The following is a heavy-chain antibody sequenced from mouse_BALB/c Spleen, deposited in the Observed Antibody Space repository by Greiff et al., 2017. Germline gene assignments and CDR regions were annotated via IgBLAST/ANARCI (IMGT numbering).Heavy chain of an antibody. CDR3: ARSYGNYFDY. V-gene: IGHV5-9-1*01. D-gene: IGHD2-10*02. CDR1: GFTFSSYA. CDR2: ISSGGSYT. J-gene: IGHJ2*01. Sequence: EVMLVESGGGLVKPGGSLKLSCAASGFTFSSYAMSWVRQTPEKRLEWVATISSGGSYTYYPDSVKGRFTISRDNAKNTLYLQMSSLRSEDTAMYYCARSYGNYFDYGGQGTTLTVSS.